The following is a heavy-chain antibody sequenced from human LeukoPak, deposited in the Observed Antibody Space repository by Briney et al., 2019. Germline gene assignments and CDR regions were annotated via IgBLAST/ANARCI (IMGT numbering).Heavy chain of an antibody. V-gene: IGHV4-39*07. D-gene: IGHD2-2*02. CDR1: GGSISSSSSY. J-gene: IGHJ4*02. CDR3: ARGFIDCSSTSCYMAGFDY. CDR2: IYSGGST. Sequence: SETLSLTCTVSGGSISSSSSYWGWIRQPPGKGLEWIGSIYSGGSTYYNPSLKSRVAMSVDTSKNQFSLKLSSVTAADTAVYYCARGFIDCSSTSCYMAGFDYWGQGTLSPSPQ.